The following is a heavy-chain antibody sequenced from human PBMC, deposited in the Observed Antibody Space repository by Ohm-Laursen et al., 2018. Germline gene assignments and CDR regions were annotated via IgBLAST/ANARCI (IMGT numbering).Heavy chain of an antibody. Sequence: SSVKVSCKASGYTFVSYGIHWVRQAPGQGLEYMGRINPDNGRIKSAEKFQAKVTMTTDISTNTAYVELRNLTFDDTAMYYCARDPQFDPWGQGTQVTVSS. V-gene: IGHV1-18*01. CDR1: GYTFVSYG. J-gene: IGHJ5*02. CDR3: ARDPQFDP. CDR2: INPDNGRI.